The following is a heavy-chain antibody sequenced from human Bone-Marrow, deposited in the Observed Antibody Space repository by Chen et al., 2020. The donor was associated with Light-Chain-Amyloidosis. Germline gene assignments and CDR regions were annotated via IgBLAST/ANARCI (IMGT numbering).Heavy chain of an antibody. CDR2: ARGGDGPT. J-gene: IGHJ4*02. CDR3: AKDRCTSISCSDFDY. Sequence: EVQLVESGGALIQPGGSLRLSCAASGFFFNEYAMSWVRQAPGKGLEWVSVARGGDGPTYYADSVRGRFTIYRDNSKNTLYLQMNSLRAEDTAVYYCAKDRCTSISCSDFDYWGQGTLVTVSS. V-gene: IGHV3-23*04. CDR1: GFFFNEYA. D-gene: IGHD2-2*01.